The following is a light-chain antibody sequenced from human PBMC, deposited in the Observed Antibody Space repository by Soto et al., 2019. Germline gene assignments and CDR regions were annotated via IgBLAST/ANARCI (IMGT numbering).Light chain of an antibody. CDR2: EVT. CDR1: SSDVGAYNY. CDR3: SSYTTRNTCV. Sequence: QSALTQPASVSGSPGQSITISCTGTSSDVGAYNYVSWYQQHPGEAPKLIIYEVTNRPSGISNRFSGSKSGNTASLTISGLQVEDEADFYCSSYTTRNTCVSGTGTKVTVL. V-gene: IGLV2-14*01. J-gene: IGLJ1*01.